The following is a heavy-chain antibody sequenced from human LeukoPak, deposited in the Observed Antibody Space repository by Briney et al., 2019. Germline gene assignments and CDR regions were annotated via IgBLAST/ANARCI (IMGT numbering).Heavy chain of an antibody. V-gene: IGHV3-53*01. CDR2: IYSGGST. CDR1: GFTVSSNY. J-gene: IGHJ4*02. D-gene: IGHD3-16*01. CDR3: ARGSIRIPLGGFY. Sequence: GRSLRLSCAASGFTVSSNYISWVRQAPGKGLEWVSVIYSGGSTYYADSVKGRFTISRDNSKNTLYLQMNSLRAEDTAVYYCARGSIRIPLGGFYWGQGTLVTVSS.